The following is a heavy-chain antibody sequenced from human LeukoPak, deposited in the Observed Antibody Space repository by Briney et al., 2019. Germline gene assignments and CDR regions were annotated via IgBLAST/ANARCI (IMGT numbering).Heavy chain of an antibody. Sequence: GGSLRLSCAASGFTFSSYAMSWVRQAPGKGLEWVSAISSSGGSTYYADSVKGRFTISRDDSKNTLYLQMNSLRGDDTAVYYCAKTPRGEYYDILTGYHNYWGQGTLVTVSS. J-gene: IGHJ4*02. CDR1: GFTFSSYA. CDR2: ISSSGGST. V-gene: IGHV3-23*01. CDR3: AKTPRGEYYDILTGYHNY. D-gene: IGHD3-9*01.